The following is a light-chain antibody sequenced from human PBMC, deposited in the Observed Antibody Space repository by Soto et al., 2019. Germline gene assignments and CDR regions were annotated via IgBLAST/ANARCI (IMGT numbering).Light chain of an antibody. CDR1: QSVSTN. V-gene: IGKV3-15*01. CDR2: GAS. CDR3: QQYNNWPRT. Sequence: EILMTQSPAIVSVSPWERATLSCRASQSVSTNLAWYQQKPGQAPRLLIQGASTRATGVSPTFSGSGSGTEFTLTISSLQSEDFAVYYCQQYNNWPRTFGQGTKVDIK. J-gene: IGKJ1*01.